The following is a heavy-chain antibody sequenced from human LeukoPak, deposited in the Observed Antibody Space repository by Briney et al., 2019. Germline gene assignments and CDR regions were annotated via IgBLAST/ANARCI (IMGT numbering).Heavy chain of an antibody. Sequence: SVKVSCKASGYTFTSYAMHWVRQAPGQGLEWMGRIIPILGIANYAQKFQGRVTITADKSTSTAYMELRSLRSDDTAVYYCARVRGVPPTDYWGQGTLVTVSS. CDR2: IIPILGIA. CDR1: GYTFTSYA. V-gene: IGHV1-69*04. D-gene: IGHD3-10*01. CDR3: ARVRGVPPTDY. J-gene: IGHJ4*02.